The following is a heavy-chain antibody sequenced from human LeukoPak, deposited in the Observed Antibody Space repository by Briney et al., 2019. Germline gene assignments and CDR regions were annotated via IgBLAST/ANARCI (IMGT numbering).Heavy chain of an antibody. V-gene: IGHV3-49*03. D-gene: IGHD4/OR15-4a*01. CDR1: GFTFGDYA. Sequence: GGSLRLSCTASGFTFGDYAMSWFRQAPGKGLEWVGFIRSKPDGGTTEYAASVKGRFTISRDESKSIAYLQMHSLKTEDTAVYYCTRNIWCDYWGQGTLVTVSS. J-gene: IGHJ4*02. CDR3: TRNIWCDY. CDR2: IRSKPDGGTT.